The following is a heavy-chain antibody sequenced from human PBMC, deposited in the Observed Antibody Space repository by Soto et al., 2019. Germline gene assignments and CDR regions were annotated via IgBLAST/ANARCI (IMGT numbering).Heavy chain of an antibody. Sequence: ASLRLSCTASGFTFGDYAMSWIRQPPGKGLEWIGYIYYSGSTNYNPSLKSRVTISVDTSKNQFSLKLSSVTAADTAVYYCAREVRYCSGGSCGYFQHWGQGTLVTVSS. V-gene: IGHV4-59*12. CDR2: IYYSGST. CDR1: GFTFGDYA. D-gene: IGHD2-15*01. J-gene: IGHJ1*01. CDR3: AREVRYCSGGSCGYFQH.